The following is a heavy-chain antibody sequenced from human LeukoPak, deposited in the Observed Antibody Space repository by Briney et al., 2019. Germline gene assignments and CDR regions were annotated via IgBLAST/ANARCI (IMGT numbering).Heavy chain of an antibody. CDR2: IRPEGTTT. Sequence: PGGSLRLSCAASGLTVSTYWTHWVRQAPGKGLVWVARIRPEGTTTAYADSVKGRFTISRDNAKNTLFLQMNSLSAEDTAVYYCARDLDWILFDYWGQGTLVTVSS. CDR3: ARDLDWILFDY. D-gene: IGHD3-9*01. J-gene: IGHJ4*02. CDR1: GLTVSTYW. V-gene: IGHV3-74*03.